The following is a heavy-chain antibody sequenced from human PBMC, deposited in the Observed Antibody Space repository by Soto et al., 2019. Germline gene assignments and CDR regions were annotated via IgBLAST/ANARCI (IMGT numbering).Heavy chain of an antibody. D-gene: IGHD2-15*01. Sequence: GASVEVSCKASGYTFTNFGISWVRQAPGQGLEWMGWISAYNGNTNYAQNFQGRVTMTTDTSTSTAYMELRSLRSDDTAVYYCARGATPIDNLCQETLLTVSS. CDR2: ISAYNGNT. CDR1: GYTFTNFG. V-gene: IGHV1-18*01. CDR3: ARGATPIDN. J-gene: IGHJ4*02.